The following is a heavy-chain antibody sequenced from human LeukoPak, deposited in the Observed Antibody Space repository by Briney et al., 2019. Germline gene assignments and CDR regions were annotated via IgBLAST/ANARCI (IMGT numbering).Heavy chain of an antibody. V-gene: IGHV3-21*01. J-gene: IGHJ5*02. CDR1: GFTFSSYT. D-gene: IGHD6-19*01. Sequence: GGSLRLSCAASGFTFSSYTMNWVRQAPGKGLEWVSSISSSSSYIYYADSVKGRFTISRDNAKNSLYLQMNSLRAEDTAVYYCARDPSSGWYLKGWFDPWGQGTLVTVSS. CDR3: ARDPSSGWYLKGWFDP. CDR2: ISSSSSYI.